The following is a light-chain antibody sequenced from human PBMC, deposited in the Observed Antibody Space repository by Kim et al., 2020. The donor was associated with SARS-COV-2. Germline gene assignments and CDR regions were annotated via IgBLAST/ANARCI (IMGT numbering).Light chain of an antibody. CDR3: SSYAGRDNFYV. CDR2: EVN. V-gene: IGLV2-8*01. CDR1: SSDVGGYTY. Sequence: QSALTQPPSASGSPGQSVTISCTGTSSDVGGYTYVSWYQQHPGKAPKLILYEVNNRPSGVPNRFSGSKSGNTASLTVSGLQAEDEADYYCSSYAGRDNFYVFGTGTKVTVL. J-gene: IGLJ1*01.